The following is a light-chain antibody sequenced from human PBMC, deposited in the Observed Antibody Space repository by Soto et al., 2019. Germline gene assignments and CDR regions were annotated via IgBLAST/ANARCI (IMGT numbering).Light chain of an antibody. J-gene: IGKJ1*01. Sequence: EIVMTQSPAMLSVSPGERATLSCRASQNVNNRLAWYRQKAGQPPRLLIYGASTRATGIPARFSGSGSGTEFTLTISSLQSEDFAVYYCQHFNSSPLLFGQGTKV. CDR2: GAS. CDR3: QHFNSSPLL. V-gene: IGKV3-15*01. CDR1: QNVNNR.